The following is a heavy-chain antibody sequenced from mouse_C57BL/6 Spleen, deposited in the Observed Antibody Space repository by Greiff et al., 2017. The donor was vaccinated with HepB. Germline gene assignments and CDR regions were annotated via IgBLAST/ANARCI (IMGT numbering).Heavy chain of an antibody. CDR3: ARAGKLRGFYWYFDV. V-gene: IGHV1-69*01. CDR1: GYTFTSYW. Sequence: QVQLQQPGAELVMPGASVKLSCKASGYTFTSYWMHWVKQRPGQGLEWIGEIDPSDSYTNYNQKFKGKSTLTVDKSSSTAYMQLSSLTSEDSAVYCCARAGKLRGFYWYFDVWGTGTTVTVSS. D-gene: IGHD1-1*01. J-gene: IGHJ1*03. CDR2: IDPSDSYT.